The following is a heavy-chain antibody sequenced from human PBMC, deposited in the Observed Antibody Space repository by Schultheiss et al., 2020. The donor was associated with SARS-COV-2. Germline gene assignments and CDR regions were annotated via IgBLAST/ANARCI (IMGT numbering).Heavy chain of an antibody. CDR3: ARAGYSTSWYVGSEYFQY. V-gene: IGHV4-4*02. J-gene: IGHJ1*01. Sequence: GSLRLSCAVSGGSISSSNWWSWVRQPPGKGLEWIGEIYHSGSTYYNPSLKSRVTISVDTSKNQFSLKLSSVTAADTAVYYCARAGYSTSWYVGSEYFQYWGQGTLVTVSS. CDR1: GGSISSSNW. D-gene: IGHD6-13*01. CDR2: IYHSGST.